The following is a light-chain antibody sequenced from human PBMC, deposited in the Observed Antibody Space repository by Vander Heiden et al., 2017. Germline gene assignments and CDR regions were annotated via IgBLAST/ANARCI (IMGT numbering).Light chain of an antibody. V-gene: IGKV1-6*02. J-gene: IGKJ3*01. CDR3: LQDYNYSYT. CDR2: DAT. Sequence: QMTQSPSSLSASVEERVPITCRASRDIRSDLGWYPQRPGKDPKLLIYDATRLQSGGPSRCSGRGSGTDFTPTTSSLHSEDFATYYCLQDYNYSYTFGPGTKVEIK. CDR1: RDIRSD.